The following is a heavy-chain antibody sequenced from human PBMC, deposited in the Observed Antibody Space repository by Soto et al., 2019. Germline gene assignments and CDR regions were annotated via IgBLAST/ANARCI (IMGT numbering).Heavy chain of an antibody. V-gene: IGHV1-3*01. Sequence: QVQLVQSGAEVKKPGASVKVSCKASGYTFTSYAMHWVRQAPGQRLEWMGWINAGNGKTKYSQKFQGRVTITRDTSASTAYMELSSLRSEDTAVYYCAREDSSSWLFDYWGQGTLVNVSS. J-gene: IGHJ4*02. D-gene: IGHD6-13*01. CDR1: GYTFTSYA. CDR3: AREDSSSWLFDY. CDR2: INAGNGKT.